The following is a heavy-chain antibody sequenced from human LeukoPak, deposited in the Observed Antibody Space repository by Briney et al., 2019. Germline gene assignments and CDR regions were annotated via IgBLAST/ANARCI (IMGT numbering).Heavy chain of an antibody. J-gene: IGHJ5*02. CDR3: ARKYRNWNYVWFDP. CDR2: IYYSGST. Sequence: SQTLSLTCTVSGHSISSYYWSWIRQPPGKGLEWIGFIYYSGSTNYNPSLKSRVTISVDTSKNQFSLKLSSVTAADTAVYYCARKYRNWNYVWFDPWGQGTLVTVSS. V-gene: IGHV4-59*08. CDR1: GHSISSYY. D-gene: IGHD1-7*01.